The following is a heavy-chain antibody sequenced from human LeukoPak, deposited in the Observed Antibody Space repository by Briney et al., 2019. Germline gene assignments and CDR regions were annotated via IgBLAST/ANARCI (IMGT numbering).Heavy chain of an antibody. CDR3: ARRAHLGDNYFDY. CDR2: IYPGDSDT. V-gene: IGHV5-51*01. Sequence: GESLKISCKGSGYSFTNYWIGWVRQMPGKGPEWMGIIYPGDSDTRYSPSFQGQVTISVDKSISTAYLQWSSLKASDTAMYYCARRAHLGDNYFDYWGQGTLVTVSS. CDR1: GYSFTNYW. D-gene: IGHD3-9*01. J-gene: IGHJ4*02.